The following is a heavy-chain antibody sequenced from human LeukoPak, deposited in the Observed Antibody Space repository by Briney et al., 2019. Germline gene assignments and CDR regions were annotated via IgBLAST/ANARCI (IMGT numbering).Heavy chain of an antibody. Sequence: ASVKVSCKVSGYTLTELSMHWVRQAPGKGREWMGGFDPEDGETIYAQKFQERVTMTEDISTDTAYMELSSLRSEDTAVYYCAGVVVPAAGGYFDYWGQGTLVTVSS. J-gene: IGHJ4*02. CDR3: AGVVVPAAGGYFDY. D-gene: IGHD2-2*01. CDR2: FDPEDGET. CDR1: GYTLTELS. V-gene: IGHV1-24*01.